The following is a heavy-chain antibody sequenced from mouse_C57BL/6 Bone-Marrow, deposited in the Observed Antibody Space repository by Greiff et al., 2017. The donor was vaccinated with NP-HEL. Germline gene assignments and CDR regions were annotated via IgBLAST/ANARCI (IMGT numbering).Heavy chain of an antibody. CDR3: TASDGYYPYYFDY. CDR2: IRLKSANYAT. D-gene: IGHD2-3*01. J-gene: IGHJ2*01. CDR1: GFTFSNYW. V-gene: IGHV6-3*01. Sequence: DVHLVASGGGLVQPGGSMKLSCVASGFTFSNYWMNWVRQSPEKGLEWVAQIRLKSANYATHYAESVKGRFTISRDDSKSSVYLKMNNLRAEDTGIYYCTASDGYYPYYFDYWGQGTTLTVSS.